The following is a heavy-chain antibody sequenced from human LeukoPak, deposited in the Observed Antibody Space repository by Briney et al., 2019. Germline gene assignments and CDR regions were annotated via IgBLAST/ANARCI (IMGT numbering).Heavy chain of an antibody. CDR3: ATRLLLWFGGLGWFDP. Sequence: SETLSLTCTVSGGSISSGDYYWSWIRQPPGKGLEWIGYIYYSGSTYYNPSLKSRVTISVDTSKNQFSLKLSSVTAADTAVYYCATRLLLWFGGLGWFDPWGQGTLVTVSS. D-gene: IGHD3-10*01. J-gene: IGHJ5*02. V-gene: IGHV4-30-4*01. CDR1: GGSISSGDYY. CDR2: IYYSGST.